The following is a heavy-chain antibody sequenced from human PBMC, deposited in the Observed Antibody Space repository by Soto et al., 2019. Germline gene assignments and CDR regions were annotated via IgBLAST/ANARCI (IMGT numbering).Heavy chain of an antibody. Sequence: ASETRSLTCTVSDDSFRGAEYYWRWNRQPLGKRPEWIGYTYSNGDTKYNPALRSRVTMSEDTSKNKFSLRLSSVTAADTAVYFCARCPDHIDGWRTFDLWGRGILVTVSA. J-gene: IGHJ4*02. V-gene: IGHV4-61*08. CDR3: ARCPDHIDGWRTFDL. D-gene: IGHD6-19*01. CDR1: DDSFRGAEYY. CDR2: TYSNGDT.